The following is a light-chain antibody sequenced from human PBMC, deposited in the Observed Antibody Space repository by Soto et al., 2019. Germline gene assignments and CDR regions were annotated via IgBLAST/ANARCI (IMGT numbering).Light chain of an antibody. CDR3: SSYPNASTTLYV. CDR1: SSDVGGNTY. CDR2: DVS. J-gene: IGLJ1*01. V-gene: IGLV2-14*03. Sequence: QSALTQPASVSGSPGQSITISCTGTSSDVGGNTYVSWYQHHPGKAPKLIICDVSSRPSGVSNRFSGSKSGNTASLTISGPPTEDEVDYYSSSYPNASTTLYVFGTGPKLTV.